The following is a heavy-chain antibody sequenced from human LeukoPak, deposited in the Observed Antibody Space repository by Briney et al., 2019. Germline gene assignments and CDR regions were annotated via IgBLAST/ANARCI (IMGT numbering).Heavy chain of an antibody. V-gene: IGHV1-46*01. D-gene: IGHD3-10*01. J-gene: IGHJ4*02. CDR1: GFTFINYY. CDR3: ARDYHGSGSLTTFDY. CDR2: INPSGGSA. Sequence: ASVKVSCKASGFTFINYYMHWVRQAPGQGLEWMGIINPSGGSASSAQKFQGRVTMTRDTSTSTVYMELSSLRSEDTAVYYCARDYHGSGSLTTFDYWGQGTLVTVSS.